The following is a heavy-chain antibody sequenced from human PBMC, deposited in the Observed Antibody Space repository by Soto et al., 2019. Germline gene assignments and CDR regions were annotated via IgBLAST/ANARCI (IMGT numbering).Heavy chain of an antibody. CDR1: GYSFTSYW. V-gene: IGHV5-10-1*01. CDR2: IDPSDSYT. D-gene: IGHD2-15*01. CDR3: ARLVTVAATPYYFDY. J-gene: IGHJ4*02. Sequence: PGESLKISCKGSGYSFTSYWISWVRQMPGKGLEWMGRIDPSDSYTNYSPSFQGHVTISADKSISTAYLQWSSLKASDTAMYYCARLVTVAATPYYFDYWGQGTLVTVSS.